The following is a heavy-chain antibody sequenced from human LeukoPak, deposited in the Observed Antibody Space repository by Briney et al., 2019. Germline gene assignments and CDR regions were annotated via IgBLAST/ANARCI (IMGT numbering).Heavy chain of an antibody. CDR1: GFTFSDYY. D-gene: IGHD6-13*01. CDR2: ISSGGSTI. Sequence: GGSLRLSCAVSGFTFSDYYMSWIRQAPGKGLEWVSYISSGGSTISHADSVKGRFTVSRDNAKNSLYLQMNSLRVEDTAVYYCARDLSHGSSWYYYFDSWGQGTLVTVSS. J-gene: IGHJ4*02. CDR3: ARDLSHGSSWYYYFDS. V-gene: IGHV3-11*04.